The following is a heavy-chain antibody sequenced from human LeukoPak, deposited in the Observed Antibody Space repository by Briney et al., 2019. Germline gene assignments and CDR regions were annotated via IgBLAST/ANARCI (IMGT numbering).Heavy chain of an antibody. CDR2: IYSGGST. CDR1: GFTFSDYN. Sequence: PGGSLRLSCAASGFTFSDYNMIWVRQAPGKGLEWVSVIYSGGSTYYADSVKGRFTISRDNPKNTLYLQMNSLRAEDTAVYYCARGQLRNYYYYGMDVWGQGTTVTVSS. V-gene: IGHV3-66*01. J-gene: IGHJ6*02. D-gene: IGHD4-17*01. CDR3: ARGQLRNYYYYGMDV.